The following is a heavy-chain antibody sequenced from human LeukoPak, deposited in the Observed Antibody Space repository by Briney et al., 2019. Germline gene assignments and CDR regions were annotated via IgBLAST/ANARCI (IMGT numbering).Heavy chain of an antibody. J-gene: IGHJ4*02. D-gene: IGHD4-17*01. CDR1: GFTFSSYS. V-gene: IGHV3-21*01. CDR2: ISSSSSYI. Sequence: GGSLRLSCAASGFTFSSYSMNWVRQAPGKGLEWVSSISSSSSYIYYADSVKGRFTISRDNAKNSLYLQMNGLRAEDTAVYYCARVVYGDYETTMLDYWGQGTLVTVSS. CDR3: ARVVYGDYETTMLDY.